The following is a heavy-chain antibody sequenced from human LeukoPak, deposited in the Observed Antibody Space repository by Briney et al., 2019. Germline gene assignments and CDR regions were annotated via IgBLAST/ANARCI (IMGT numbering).Heavy chain of an antibody. D-gene: IGHD6-19*01. CDR1: GGSFSGYY. CDR2: INHSGST. CDR3: ARAVSSGWSRY. J-gene: IGHJ4*02. V-gene: IGHV4-34*01. Sequence: SETLSLTCAVYGGSFSGYYWSWIRQPPGKGLEWIGEINHSGSTNYNPSLKSRVTISVDTSKNQFSLKLSSVTAADTAVYYCARAVSSGWSRYWGQGTLVTVSS.